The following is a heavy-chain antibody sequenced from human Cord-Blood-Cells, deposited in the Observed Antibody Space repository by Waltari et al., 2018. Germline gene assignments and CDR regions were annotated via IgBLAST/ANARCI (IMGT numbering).Heavy chain of an antibody. CDR1: GGSISSSSYY. D-gene: IGHD3-10*01. V-gene: IGHV4-39*01. J-gene: IGHJ3*02. CDR2: SYYSWST. CDR3: ARRGSGGAFDI. Sequence: QLQLQESGPGLVKPSETLSLTCTVSGGSISSSSYYWGWIRQPPGKGREWIGGSYYSWSTYYNPSLKSRVTISVDTSKNQFSLKLSSVTAADTAVYYCARRGSGGAFDIWGQGTMVTVSS.